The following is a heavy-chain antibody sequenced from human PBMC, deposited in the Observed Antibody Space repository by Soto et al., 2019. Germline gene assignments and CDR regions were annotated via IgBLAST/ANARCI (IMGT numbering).Heavy chain of an antibody. J-gene: IGHJ4*02. CDR3: VRTSLVVAAATREDY. V-gene: IGHV3-74*01. CDR1: GFTFSSYW. Sequence: GGSLRLSCAASGFTFSSYWMHWVRQAPGKGLVWVSRINSDGSSTSYADSEKGRFTISRDNAKNTLYLQMNSLRAEDTVVYYCVRTSLVVAAATREDYWGQGTLVTVSS. D-gene: IGHD2-15*01. CDR2: INSDGSST.